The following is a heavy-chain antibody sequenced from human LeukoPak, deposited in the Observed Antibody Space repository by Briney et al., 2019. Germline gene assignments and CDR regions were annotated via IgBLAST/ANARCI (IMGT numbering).Heavy chain of an antibody. CDR3: ARQEYCSGGSCYTWFDP. CDR1: GYSINNYW. V-gene: IGHV5-51*01. D-gene: IGHD2-15*01. J-gene: IGHJ5*02. Sequence: GESLKISCKGSGYSINNYWIGWVRQMPGKGLEWMGIIYPADSDIRYSPSFQGQVTISADKSISTAYLQWSSLKASDTAMYYCARQEYCSGGSCYTWFDPWGQGTLVTVSS. CDR2: IYPADSDI.